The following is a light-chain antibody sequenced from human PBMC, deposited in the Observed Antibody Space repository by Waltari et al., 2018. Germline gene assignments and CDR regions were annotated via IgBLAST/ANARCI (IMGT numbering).Light chain of an antibody. CDR3: QQYDKFPLT. Sequence: DIDMTQFPSSLSASVGGRVTITCRATQDIRNHLNWYQHKPGRAPKLLVYDASQLESGVPSRFSESRSGTYFTFTITSLQPEDTATYYCQQYDKFPLTFGGGTKVDI. J-gene: IGKJ4*01. CDR1: QDIRNH. V-gene: IGKV1-33*01. CDR2: DAS.